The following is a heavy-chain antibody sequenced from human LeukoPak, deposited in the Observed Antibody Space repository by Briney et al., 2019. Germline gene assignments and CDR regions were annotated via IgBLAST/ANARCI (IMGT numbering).Heavy chain of an antibody. J-gene: IGHJ3*02. V-gene: IGHV4-59*01. D-gene: IGHD2-15*01. CDR2: IYYSGST. Sequence: SETLSLTCTVSGGSISSYYWSWIRQPPGKGLEWIGYIYYSGSTNYNPSLKSRVTISVDTSKNQFSLKLSSVTAADTAVYYCARDKCSGGSCYSDNYDAFDIWGQGTMVTVSS. CDR1: GGSISSYY. CDR3: ARDKCSGGSCYSDNYDAFDI.